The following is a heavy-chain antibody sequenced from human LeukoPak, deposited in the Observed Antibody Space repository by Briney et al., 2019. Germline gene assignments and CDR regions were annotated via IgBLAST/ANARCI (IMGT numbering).Heavy chain of an antibody. CDR1: GGSFSGYY. CDR2: INHSGST. Sequence: SETLSLTCAVYGGSFSGYYWSWIRQPPGKGLEWIGEINHSGSTNYNPSLKSRVTISVDTSKNQFSLKLSSVTAADTAVYYCARAQDYDYVWGSYPKHAFDIWGQGTMVTVSS. D-gene: IGHD3-16*02. J-gene: IGHJ3*02. CDR3: ARAQDYDYVWGSYPKHAFDI. V-gene: IGHV4-34*01.